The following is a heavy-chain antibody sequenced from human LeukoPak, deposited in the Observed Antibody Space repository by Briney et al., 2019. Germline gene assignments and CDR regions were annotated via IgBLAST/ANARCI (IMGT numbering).Heavy chain of an antibody. CDR3: ASHSFGIQFDP. J-gene: IGHJ5*02. V-gene: IGHV1-46*01. CDR1: GYTFTSYY. CDR2: INPSGGST. Sequence: ASVKVSCKASGYTFTSYYMHWVRQAPGQGLEWMGIINPSGGSTSYAQKFQGRATMTRDTSTSTAYMELSSLRSEDTAVYYCASHSFGIQFDPWGQGTLVTVSS. D-gene: IGHD3-16*01.